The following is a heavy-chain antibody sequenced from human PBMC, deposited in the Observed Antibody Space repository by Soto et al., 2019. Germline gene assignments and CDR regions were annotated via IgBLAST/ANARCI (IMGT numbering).Heavy chain of an antibody. Sequence: PSETLSLTCSVSGGSISYNSYYWGWIRQPPWKGLEWVGGIFYTGTTYYSPSLKDLVTISVDTSKNSFSLNLTSVTAADTAVYFCARLFEVPPVHNAGGQGPLDHVSS. CDR1: GGSISYNSYY. D-gene: IGHD2-2*01. CDR2: IFYTGTT. CDR3: ARLFEVPPVHNA. V-gene: IGHV4-39*02. J-gene: IGHJ4*02.